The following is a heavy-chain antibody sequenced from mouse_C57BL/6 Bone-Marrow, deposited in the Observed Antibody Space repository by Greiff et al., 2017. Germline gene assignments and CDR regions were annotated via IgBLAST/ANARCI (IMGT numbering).Heavy chain of an antibody. CDR2: IYPGDGDT. Sequence: VQRVESGPELVKPGASVKISCKASGYAFSSSWMNWVKQRPGKGLEWIGRIYPGDGDTNYNGKFKGKATLTADKSSSTAYMQLSSLTSEDSAVYFCAREPIYYYGSSFWYFDVWGTGTTVTVSS. CDR3: AREPIYYYGSSFWYFDV. CDR1: GYAFSSSW. D-gene: IGHD1-1*01. V-gene: IGHV1-82*01. J-gene: IGHJ1*03.